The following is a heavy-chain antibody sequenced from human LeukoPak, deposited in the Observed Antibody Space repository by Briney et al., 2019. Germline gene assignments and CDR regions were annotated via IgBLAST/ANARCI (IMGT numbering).Heavy chain of an antibody. CDR1: GGTFSSYA. Sequence: SVKVSCKASGGTFSSYAISWVRQAPGQGLEWMGGIIPIFGTANYAQKFQGRVTITTDESTSTAYMELSSLRSEDTAVYYCASSYCGGDCYSRPPLDYWGQGTLVTVSS. CDR2: IIPIFGTA. D-gene: IGHD2-21*02. V-gene: IGHV1-69*05. J-gene: IGHJ4*02. CDR3: ASSYCGGDCYSRPPLDY.